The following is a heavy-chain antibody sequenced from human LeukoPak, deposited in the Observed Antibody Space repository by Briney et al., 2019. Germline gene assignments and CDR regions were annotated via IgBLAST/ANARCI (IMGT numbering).Heavy chain of an antibody. Sequence: GRSLRLSCAASGFTFSNAWMSWVRQAPGKGLEWVGRIKSKIDGGTTDYAAPVKGRFTISRDDSKNTLYMQMNSLKTEDTAVYYCTTAFHDFWSGSYYFDYWGQGTLVTVSS. J-gene: IGHJ4*02. CDR3: TTAFHDFWSGSYYFDY. CDR2: IKSKIDGGTT. V-gene: IGHV3-15*01. CDR1: GFTFSNAW. D-gene: IGHD3-3*01.